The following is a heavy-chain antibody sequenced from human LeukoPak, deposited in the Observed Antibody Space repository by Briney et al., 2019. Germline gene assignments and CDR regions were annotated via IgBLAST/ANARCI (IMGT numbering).Heavy chain of an antibody. V-gene: IGHV3-21*01. CDR3: ASGIYYASVHTWSPV. Sequence: GGSLRLSCAASGFSFSSYSMNWVRQAPGKGLEWVSSISYSSAYIYYIDSVKGRFTISRDDVKNSLYLQMNSLGAEDTAVYYCASGIYYASVHTWSPVWGQGILVTVSS. J-gene: IGHJ4*02. CDR2: ISYSSAYI. D-gene: IGHD3-10*01. CDR1: GFSFSSYS.